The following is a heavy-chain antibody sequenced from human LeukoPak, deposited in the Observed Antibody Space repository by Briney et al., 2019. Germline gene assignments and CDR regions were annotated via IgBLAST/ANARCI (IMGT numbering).Heavy chain of an antibody. V-gene: IGHV3-9*03. CDR1: GFTFDDYA. CDR3: AKALGRRTAMVMNYMDV. Sequence: GGSLRLSCAASGFTFDDYAMHWVRQAPGKGLEWVSGISWNSGSIGYADSVKGRFTISRDNAKNSLYLQMNSLRAEDMALYYCAKALGRRTAMVMNYMDVWGKGTTVTVSS. CDR2: ISWNSGSI. D-gene: IGHD5-18*01. J-gene: IGHJ6*03.